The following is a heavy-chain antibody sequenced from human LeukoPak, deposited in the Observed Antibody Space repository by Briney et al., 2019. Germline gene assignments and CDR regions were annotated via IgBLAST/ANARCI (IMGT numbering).Heavy chain of an antibody. CDR1: GGTFSSYA. J-gene: IGHJ4*02. Sequence: ASVKVSCKTSGGTFSSYAISWVRQAPGQGLEWMGWISAYNGNTNYAQKLQGRVTMTTDTSTSTAYMELRSLRSDDTAVYYCAREKSSSWSYFDYWGQGTLVTVSS. CDR3: AREKSSSWSYFDY. CDR2: ISAYNGNT. V-gene: IGHV1-18*01. D-gene: IGHD6-13*01.